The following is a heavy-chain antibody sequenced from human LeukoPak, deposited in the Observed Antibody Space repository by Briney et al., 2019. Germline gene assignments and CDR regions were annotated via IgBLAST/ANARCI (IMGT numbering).Heavy chain of an antibody. CDR3: ALSGTRYNSAWCRI. V-gene: IGHV1-18*01. D-gene: IGHD6-19*01. Sequence: WISTYSANATYAQNFQGRVTMTTDTSTETAYLELSSLRSDDTAVYYCALSGTRYNSAWCRIWGQGTLVTVSS. CDR2: ISTYSANA. J-gene: IGHJ4*02.